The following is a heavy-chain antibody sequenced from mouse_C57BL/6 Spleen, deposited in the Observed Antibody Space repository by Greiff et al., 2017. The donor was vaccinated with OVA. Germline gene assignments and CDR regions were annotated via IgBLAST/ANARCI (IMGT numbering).Heavy chain of an antibody. CDR3: ARRLLGYFDV. Sequence: EVQGVESGGGLVQPGGSLKLSCAASGFTFSDYYMYWVRQTPEKRLEWVAYISNGGGSTYYPDTVKGRFTISRDNAKNTLYLQMSRLKSEDTAMYCCARRLLGYFDVWGTGTTVTVSS. D-gene: IGHD1-2*01. V-gene: IGHV5-12*01. J-gene: IGHJ1*03. CDR1: GFTFSDYY. CDR2: ISNGGGST.